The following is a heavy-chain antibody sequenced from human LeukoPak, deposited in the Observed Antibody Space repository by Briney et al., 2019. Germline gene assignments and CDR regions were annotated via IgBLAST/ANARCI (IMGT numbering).Heavy chain of an antibody. CDR2: INPNSGGT. D-gene: IGHD3-9*01. Sequence: ASVKVSCKASGYTFTGYYMHWVRQAPGQGLEWMGWINPNSGGTNYAQKFQGRVTMTRDTSISTAYMELSRLRSDDTAVYYCARVPKRVAGYYNFWGQGTLVTVSS. J-gene: IGHJ4*02. CDR3: ARVPKRVAGYYNF. V-gene: IGHV1-2*02. CDR1: GYTFTGYY.